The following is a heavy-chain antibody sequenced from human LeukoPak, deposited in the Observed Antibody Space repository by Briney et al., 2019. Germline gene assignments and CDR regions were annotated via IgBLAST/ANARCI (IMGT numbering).Heavy chain of an antibody. CDR3: ARGGGTAVAGADS. CDR1: GFTFSRHG. Sequence: PGRSLRLSYAPSGFTFSRHGMHWVRQAPGKGLEWVAIISNDGSRKYYAHSVEGRFTISRDNSKNTLYLQMDSLRAEDTAVYYCARGGGTAVAGADSWGQGTLVSVSS. D-gene: IGHD6-19*01. CDR2: ISNDGSRK. J-gene: IGHJ4*02. V-gene: IGHV3-30*03.